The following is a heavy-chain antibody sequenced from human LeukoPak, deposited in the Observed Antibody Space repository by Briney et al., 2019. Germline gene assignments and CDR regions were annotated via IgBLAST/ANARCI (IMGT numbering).Heavy chain of an antibody. Sequence: PSETLSLTCTVSGGSISSYYWSWIRQPPGKGLEWIGYIYYSGSTNYNPSLKSRVTISVDTSKNQFSLKLSSVTAADTAVYYCARVVWFGELLYAFDIWGQGTMVTVSS. CDR3: ARVVWFGELLYAFDI. V-gene: IGHV4-59*12. CDR2: IYYSGST. CDR1: GGSISSYY. J-gene: IGHJ3*02. D-gene: IGHD3-10*01.